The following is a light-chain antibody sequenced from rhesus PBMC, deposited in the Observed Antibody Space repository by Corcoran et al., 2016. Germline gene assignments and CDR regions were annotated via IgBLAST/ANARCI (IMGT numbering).Light chain of an antibody. Sequence: DIQMNQSPSSLSASVGDTVTITCRASPSISSRLAWYQQKPGKAPQLLIYKAASLQSAVPSRCSGSGSGTDFTLTISSLQSEDFATYYCQQYSSRPFTFGPGTKLDIK. J-gene: IGKJ3*01. CDR2: KAA. CDR1: PSISSR. V-gene: IGKV1-22*01. CDR3: QQYSSRPFT.